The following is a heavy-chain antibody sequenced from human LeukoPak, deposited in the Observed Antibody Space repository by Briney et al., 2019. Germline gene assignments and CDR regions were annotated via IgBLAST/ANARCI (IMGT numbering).Heavy chain of an antibody. CDR3: ARTLRGGGALDY. CDR2: VKEDGSEK. V-gene: IGHV3-7*03. D-gene: IGHD3-16*01. CDR1: GFTFSNYW. J-gene: IGHJ4*02. Sequence: PGGSLRLSCAASGFTFSNYWLNWVRQAPGKGLEWVANVKEDGSEKYYVDSVKGRFTISRDNAKNSLFLQMNSLRAEDTAVYYCARTLRGGGALDYWGQRTLATVSS.